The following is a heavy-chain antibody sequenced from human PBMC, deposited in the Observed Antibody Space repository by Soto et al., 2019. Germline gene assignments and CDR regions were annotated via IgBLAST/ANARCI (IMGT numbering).Heavy chain of an antibody. J-gene: IGHJ6*02. Sequence: QEQLVESGGGVVQPGRSLRLSCAASGFTFSSYAMHWVRQAPGKGLEWVAVISYEGSNKYYADSVKGRFTISRDNSKNTLFLQMTSLRPEDTAMYFCASDGDIYRSSATCYKFGMDVWAQGTTVTVSS. CDR1: GFTFSSYA. CDR3: ASDGDIYRSSATCYKFGMDV. CDR2: ISYEGSNK. D-gene: IGHD2-2*02. V-gene: IGHV3-30*04.